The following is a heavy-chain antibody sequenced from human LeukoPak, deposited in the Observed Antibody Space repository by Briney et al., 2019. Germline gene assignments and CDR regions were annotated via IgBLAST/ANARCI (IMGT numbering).Heavy chain of an antibody. J-gene: IGHJ6*02. CDR2: IIPIFGTA. CDR3: ARDPTYYYDSSGFMDV. V-gene: IGHV1-69*13. CDR1: GGTFSSYA. D-gene: IGHD3-22*01. Sequence: SVTVSCKASGGTFSSYAISWVRQAPGQGLEWMGGIIPIFGTANYAQKFQGRVTITADESTSTAYMELGSLRSEDTAVYYCARDPTYYYDSSGFMDVWGQGTTVTISS.